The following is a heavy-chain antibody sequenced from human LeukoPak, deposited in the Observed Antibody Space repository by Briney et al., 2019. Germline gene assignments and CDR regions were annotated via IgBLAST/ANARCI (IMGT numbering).Heavy chain of an antibody. J-gene: IGHJ3*02. CDR2: INPNSGGT. D-gene: IGHD3-3*01. CDR3: ARVGPPDDFWSGYYVAAFDI. Sequence: ASVKVSCKASEYTFTGYYMHWVRQAPGQGLEWMGRINPNSGGTNYAQKFQGRVTMTRDTSISTAYMELSRLRSDDTAVYYCARVGPPDDFWSGYYVAAFDIWGQGTMVTVSS. CDR1: EYTFTGYY. V-gene: IGHV1-2*06.